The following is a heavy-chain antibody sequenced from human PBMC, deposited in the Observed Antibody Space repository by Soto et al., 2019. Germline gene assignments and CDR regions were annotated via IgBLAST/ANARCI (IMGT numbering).Heavy chain of an antibody. D-gene: IGHD6-13*01. CDR1: GGTFSSYA. V-gene: IGHV1-69*12. CDR3: ARVPPPIAAAGTMVDY. CDR2: IIPIFGTA. J-gene: IGHJ4*02. Sequence: QVQLVQSGAEVKKPGSSVKVSCKASGGTFSSYAISWVRQAPGQGLEWMGGIIPIFGTANHAQTVQGRAMITAHVSTRTAHKALNRLKPEDTAVYYCARVPPPIAAAGTMVDYWGRGTLVTVSS.